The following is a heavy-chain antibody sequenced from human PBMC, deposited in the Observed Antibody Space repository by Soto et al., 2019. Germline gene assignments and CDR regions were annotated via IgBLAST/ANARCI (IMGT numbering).Heavy chain of an antibody. CDR3: ARITRYFRGGYCHA. Sequence: GGSLRLSCAASGVSFNSYDMHWVRQAPGKGPEWVAIISYDGSNTYYSDSVRGRFTISRDNSKDTLYLQMHSLRSEDTAIYYCARITRYFRGGYCHAWGQGTPVKVSS. CDR2: ISYDGSNT. CDR1: GVSFNSYD. V-gene: IGHV3-30*03. J-gene: IGHJ1*01. D-gene: IGHD2-15*01.